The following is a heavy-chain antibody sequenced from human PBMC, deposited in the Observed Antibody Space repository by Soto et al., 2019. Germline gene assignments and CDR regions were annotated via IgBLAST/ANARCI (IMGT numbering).Heavy chain of an antibody. J-gene: IGHJ6*02. CDR1: GGSISSYY. V-gene: IGHV4-59*01. CDR2: IYYSGST. D-gene: IGHD2-21*02. CDR3: ARGLAYCGGDCPTGVDYYYYYGMDV. Sequence: SETLSLTCTVSGGSISSYYWSWIRQPPGEGLEWIGYIYYSGSTNYNPSLKSRVTISVDTSKNQFSLKLSSVTAADTAVYYCARGLAYCGGDCPTGVDYYYYYGMDVWGQGTTVTVSS.